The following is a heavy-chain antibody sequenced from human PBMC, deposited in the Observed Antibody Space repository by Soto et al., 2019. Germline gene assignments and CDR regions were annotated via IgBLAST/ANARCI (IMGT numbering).Heavy chain of an antibody. Sequence: GGSLRLSCAASGFTLSSYSMNWVRQAPGKGLEWVSYVTSSSSTIYYADSVKGRFTISRDNAKSSLYLQMNSLRDEDTAVYYCVRAFNGYSYGYGYWGQGTLVTVSS. CDR1: GFTLSSYS. J-gene: IGHJ4*02. CDR2: VTSSSSTI. D-gene: IGHD5-18*01. V-gene: IGHV3-48*02. CDR3: VRAFNGYSYGYGY.